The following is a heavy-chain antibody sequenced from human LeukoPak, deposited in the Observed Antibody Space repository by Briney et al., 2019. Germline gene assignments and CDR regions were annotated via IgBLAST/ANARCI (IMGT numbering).Heavy chain of an antibody. D-gene: IGHD1-26*01. CDR2: INTANGNT. J-gene: IGHJ6*02. CDR3: ARDGRFIVADYYYGMDV. Sequence: GASVKVSCKASGYTFANYAMHWVRQAPGQGLEWMGWINTANGNTKYSQKFQGRVTITRGTSASTAYMELSSLRSEDTAAYYCARDGRFIVADYYYGMDVWGQGTTVTVSS. CDR1: GYTFANYA. V-gene: IGHV1-3*04.